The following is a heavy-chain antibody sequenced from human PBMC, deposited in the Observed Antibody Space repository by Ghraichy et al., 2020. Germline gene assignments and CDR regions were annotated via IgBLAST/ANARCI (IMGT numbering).Heavy chain of an antibody. D-gene: IGHD2-8*01. J-gene: IGHJ4*02. Sequence: ASVKVSCKASGYTFSDNHLHWVRQAPGQGLEWVAWINPNSGDTHYLQRFQGRVTVTRDMSISTAYMEMRSLRFDDTAVYYCARDGSGMVHFDFWGQGTLLTVSS. V-gene: IGHV1-2*02. CDR3: ARDGSGMVHFDF. CDR1: GYTFSDNH. CDR2: INPNSGDT.